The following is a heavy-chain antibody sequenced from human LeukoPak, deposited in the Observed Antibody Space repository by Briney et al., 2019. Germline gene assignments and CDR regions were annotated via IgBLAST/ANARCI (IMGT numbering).Heavy chain of an antibody. CDR1: GYTFTGYY. CDR2: INANSGGT. V-gene: IGHV1-2*02. CDR3: ARDPRIAVAGTQAGAYYFDY. D-gene: IGHD6-19*01. J-gene: IGHJ4*02. Sequence: ASVKVSCKASGYTFTGYYIHWVRQAPGQGLEWMGFINANSGGTNYAQKLQGRVTMTRDTSISTAYMELSRLRFDDTAVYYCARDPRIAVAGTQAGAYYFDYWGQGTLVTVSS.